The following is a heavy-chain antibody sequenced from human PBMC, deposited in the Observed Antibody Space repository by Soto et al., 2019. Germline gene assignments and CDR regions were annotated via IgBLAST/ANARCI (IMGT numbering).Heavy chain of an antibody. CDR3: ARGLGGSYFIAY. CDR1: GFNFSDYY. D-gene: IGHD3-10*01. V-gene: IGHV3-11*06. J-gene: IGHJ4*02. CDR2: ISTNSRYI. Sequence: PGGSLRLSCAVSGFNFSDYYMTWIRQAPGKGLEWISYISTNSRYIKYADSIKGRFTISRDNAKSSLYPQMNSLRAEDTAIYYCARGLGGSYFIAYWGQGTLVTVSS.